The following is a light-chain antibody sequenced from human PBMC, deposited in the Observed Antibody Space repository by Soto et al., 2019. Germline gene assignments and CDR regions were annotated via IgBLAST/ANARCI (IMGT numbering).Light chain of an antibody. Sequence: DVQMTQSPSSVSASVGDRVTITYRASQDIISWLVWYQQKPGRAPKLLISSASSLQSGVPSRFSGSGSGTDFTFTITSLQPEDFATYYCQRARYCPLAFGQGTKVEIK. J-gene: IGKJ1*01. CDR2: SAS. CDR1: QDIISW. V-gene: IGKV1-12*01. CDR3: QRARYCPLA.